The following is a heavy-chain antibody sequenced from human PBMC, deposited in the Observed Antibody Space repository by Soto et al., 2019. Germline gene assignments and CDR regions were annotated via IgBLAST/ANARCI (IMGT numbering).Heavy chain of an antibody. CDR2: ISGSGDST. D-gene: IGHD3-10*01. V-gene: IGHV3-23*01. Sequence: GGSLRLSCAASGFTFSSYAMNWVRQAPGKGLEWVSIISGSGDSTYYADSVKGRFTISRDNTKNTLYLQMNSLRAEDTAVYYCANKFFSGSGSYRGWFDPWGQGTLVTVSP. CDR1: GFTFSSYA. J-gene: IGHJ5*02. CDR3: ANKFFSGSGSYRGWFDP.